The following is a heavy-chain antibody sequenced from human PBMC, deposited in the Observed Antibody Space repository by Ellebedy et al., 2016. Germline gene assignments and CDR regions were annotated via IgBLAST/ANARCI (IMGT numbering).Heavy chain of an antibody. V-gene: IGHV4-59*01. Sequence: GSLRLXCTVSGGSISSYYWSWIRQPPGKGLEWIGYIYYSGSTNYNPSLKSRVTISVDTSKNQFSLKLSSVTAADTAVYYCARVLGGIVVNWFDPWGQGTLVTVSS. CDR1: GGSISSYY. CDR3: ARVLGGIVVNWFDP. D-gene: IGHD2-15*01. J-gene: IGHJ5*02. CDR2: IYYSGST.